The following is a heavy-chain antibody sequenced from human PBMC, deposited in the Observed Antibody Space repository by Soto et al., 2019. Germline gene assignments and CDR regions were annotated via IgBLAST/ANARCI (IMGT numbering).Heavy chain of an antibody. J-gene: IGHJ6*02. D-gene: IGHD2-15*01. CDR3: ARGPSPLYCSGGSRYFYYYYYGMDV. Sequence: SETLSLTCAVYGGSFSGYYWSWIRQPPGKGLEWIGEINHSGSTNYNPSLKSRVTISVDTSKNQFSLKLSSVTAADTAVYYCARGPSPLYCSGGSRYFYYYYYGMDVWGQGTTVTVSS. CDR2: INHSGST. V-gene: IGHV4-34*01. CDR1: GGSFSGYY.